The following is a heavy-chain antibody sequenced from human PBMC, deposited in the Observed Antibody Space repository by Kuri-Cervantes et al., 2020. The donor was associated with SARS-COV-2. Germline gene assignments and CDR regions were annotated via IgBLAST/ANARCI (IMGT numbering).Heavy chain of an antibody. CDR3: ARRDSGSLFDY. J-gene: IGHJ4*02. CDR1: GGSFSGYY. CDR2: INHSGST. V-gene: IGHV4-34*01. Sequence: SETLSLTCAVYGGSFSGYYWSWIRQPPGKGLEWIGEINHSGSTNYNPSLKSRVTISVDTSKNQFSLKLSSVTAADTAVYYCARRDSGSLFDYWGQGTLVTVSS. D-gene: IGHD1-26*01.